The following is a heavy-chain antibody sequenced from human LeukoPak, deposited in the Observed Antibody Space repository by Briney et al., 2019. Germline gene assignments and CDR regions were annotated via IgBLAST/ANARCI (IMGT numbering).Heavy chain of an antibody. D-gene: IGHD6-13*01. J-gene: IGHJ3*02. CDR3: ARGIAAASERAFDI. V-gene: IGHV4-38-2*02. CDR1: GYSISSGYY. Sequence: SETLSLTCTVSGYSISSGYYWSWIRQPPGKGLEWIGYIYHSGSTYYNPSLKSRVTISVDTSKNQFSLKLGSVTAADTAVYYCARGIAAASERAFDIWGQGTMVTVSS. CDR2: IYHSGST.